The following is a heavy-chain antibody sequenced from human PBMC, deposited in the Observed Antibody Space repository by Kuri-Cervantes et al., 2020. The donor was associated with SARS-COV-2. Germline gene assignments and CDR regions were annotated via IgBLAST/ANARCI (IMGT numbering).Heavy chain of an antibody. Sequence: SETLSLTCTVSGGSISSYYWGWIRQPPGKGLEWIGSIYHSGSTYYNPSLKSRVTISVDTSKNQFSLKLSSVTAADTAVYYCAGFLKGIVGGKKYYFDYWGRGTLVTVSS. CDR1: GGSISSYY. CDR3: AGFLKGIVGGKKYYFDY. CDR2: IYHSGST. J-gene: IGHJ4*02. D-gene: IGHD3-16*01. V-gene: IGHV4-38-2*02.